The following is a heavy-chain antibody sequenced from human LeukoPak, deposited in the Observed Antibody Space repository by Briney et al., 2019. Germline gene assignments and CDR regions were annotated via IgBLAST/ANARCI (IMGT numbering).Heavy chain of an antibody. Sequence: SVKVSCKASGGTFSSYAISWVRQAPGQGLEWMGGIIPIFGTANYAQRFQGRVTITTDESTSTAYMELSSLRSEDTAVYYCASSGSRRLLAVRYYMDVWGKGTTVTVSS. CDR2: IIPIFGTA. V-gene: IGHV1-69*05. J-gene: IGHJ6*03. D-gene: IGHD3-22*01. CDR1: GGTFSSYA. CDR3: ASSGSRRLLAVRYYMDV.